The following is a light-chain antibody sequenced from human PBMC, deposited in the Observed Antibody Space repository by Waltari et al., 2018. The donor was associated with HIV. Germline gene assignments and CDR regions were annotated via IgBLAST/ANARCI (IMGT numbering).Light chain of an antibody. CDR2: NNN. V-gene: IGLV1-44*01. Sequence: QSVLTLPPSASGTPGPRVPITCSGSCSNIGSSPATCYQQLPGTAPKLLIYNNNQRPSGVPDRFSGSKSGTSASLAISGLQSEDEATYYCAAWEDSLNGYVVFGGGTKLTVL. J-gene: IGLJ2*01. CDR1: CSNIGSSP. CDR3: AAWEDSLNGYVV.